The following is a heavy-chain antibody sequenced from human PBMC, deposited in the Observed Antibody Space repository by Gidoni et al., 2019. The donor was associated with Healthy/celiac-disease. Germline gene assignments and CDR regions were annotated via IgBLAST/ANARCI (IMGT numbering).Heavy chain of an antibody. Sequence: EVQLVESGGGLVTPGRSPSRFCTALGFTFGDYAMSEALQGPGKGLEWVCFIRSYAYGGTTEYAASVTGRVTISRDDSKSIAYLQMNSLKTEDTAVYYCTREHYYYGSGSYYTTYYYYGMDVWGQGTTVTVSS. D-gene: IGHD3-10*01. CDR2: IRSYAYGGTT. J-gene: IGHJ6*02. CDR1: GFTFGDYA. V-gene: IGHV3-49*04. CDR3: TREHYYYGSGSYYTTYYYYGMDV.